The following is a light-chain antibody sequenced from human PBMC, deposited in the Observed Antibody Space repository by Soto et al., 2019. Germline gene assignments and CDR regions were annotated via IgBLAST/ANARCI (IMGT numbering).Light chain of an antibody. CDR3: QPYDTLPIT. CDR1: QDISNY. J-gene: IGKJ5*01. CDR2: DAS. Sequence: DIQMTQSPSSLSASVGDRVTITCQASQDISNYLNWYQQKPGKAPKLLIYDASNLETGVPSRFSGSGSGTDFTFTISSLQPEDIATYYCQPYDTLPITFGQGTRLEIK. V-gene: IGKV1-33*01.